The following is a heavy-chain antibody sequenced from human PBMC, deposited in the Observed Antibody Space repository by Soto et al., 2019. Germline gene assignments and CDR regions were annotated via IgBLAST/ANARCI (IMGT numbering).Heavy chain of an antibody. J-gene: IGHJ3*02. CDR1: GGTFSSYA. CDR3: ATRSGGSCYGAFDI. V-gene: IGHV1-69*13. Sequence: GASVKVSCKASGGTFSSYAISWVRQAPGQGLEWMGGIIPIFGTANYAQKFQGRVTITADESTSTAYMELSSLRSEDTAVYYCATRSGGSCYGAFDIWGQGTMVTVSS. CDR2: IIPIFGTA. D-gene: IGHD2-15*01.